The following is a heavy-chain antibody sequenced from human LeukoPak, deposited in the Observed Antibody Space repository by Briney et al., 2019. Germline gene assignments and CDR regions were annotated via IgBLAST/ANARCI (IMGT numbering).Heavy chain of an antibody. CDR1: GFTFTSSA. Sequence: EASVTVSCKASGFTFTSSAVQWVRQARGQRLEWIGWIVVGSGNTNYAQKFQERVTITRDMSTSTAYMELSSLRSEDTAVYYCAARSSGYYSTDYWGQGTLVTVSS. V-gene: IGHV1-58*01. CDR2: IVVGSGNT. J-gene: IGHJ4*02. D-gene: IGHD3-22*01. CDR3: AARSSGYYSTDY.